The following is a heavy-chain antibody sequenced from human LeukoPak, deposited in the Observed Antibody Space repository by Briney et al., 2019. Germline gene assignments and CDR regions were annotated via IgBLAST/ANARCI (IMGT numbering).Heavy chain of an antibody. CDR3: ARASVDSSGYYPTDY. J-gene: IGHJ4*02. Sequence: GASVKVSCKASGYTFTGYYMHWVRQAPGQGLEWMGWINPNSGGTNYAQKFQGRVTMTRDTSISTAYMELSRLRSDDTAVYYCARASVDSSGYYPTDYWGQGTLVTVSS. V-gene: IGHV1-2*02. CDR1: GYTFTGYY. D-gene: IGHD3-22*01. CDR2: INPNSGGT.